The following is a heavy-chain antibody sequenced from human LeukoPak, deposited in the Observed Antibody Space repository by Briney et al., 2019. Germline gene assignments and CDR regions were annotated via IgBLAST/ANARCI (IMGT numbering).Heavy chain of an antibody. Sequence: GGSLRLSCAVSGLTFSNAWMSWVRQAPGKGLEWVGRVKSNRNGGTTDYAAPVKGRFSVSRDDSENTVYLRMDSLRTEDTAVYYCTTNFDYVTGYYWVGETDYWGRGTLVTVSS. CDR1: GLTFSNAW. D-gene: IGHD3-9*01. J-gene: IGHJ4*02. V-gene: IGHV3-15*01. CDR2: VKSNRNGGTT. CDR3: TTNFDYVTGYYWVGETDY.